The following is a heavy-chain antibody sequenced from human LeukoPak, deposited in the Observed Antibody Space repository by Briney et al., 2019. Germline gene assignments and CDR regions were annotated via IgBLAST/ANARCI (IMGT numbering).Heavy chain of an antibody. J-gene: IGHJ5*02. CDR3: AKDRSYDFWSGYYNWFDP. CDR2: ISNNGGYT. CDR1: GFTFSSSA. V-gene: IGHV3-23*01. D-gene: IGHD3-3*01. Sequence: GGSLRLSCAASGFTFSSSAMSWVRQAPGKGLEWVSAISNNGGYTYYADSVQGRFTISRDNSKSTLCLQMNSLRAEDTAVYYCAKDRSYDFWSGYYNWFDPWGQGTLVTVSS.